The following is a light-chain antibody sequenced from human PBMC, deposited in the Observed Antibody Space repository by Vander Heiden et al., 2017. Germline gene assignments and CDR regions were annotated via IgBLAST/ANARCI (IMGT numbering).Light chain of an antibody. CDR1: QTDSNY. Sequence: EIVLTQSPATLSLSPGERATLSCRAGQTDSNYLAWSQHKPGQAPRLLIYDASSRAAGNPDRCSGSGSGTDFTLTISSLEPGDFAVYYCQQRSEWPPEVTFGGGTKVEIK. J-gene: IGKJ4*01. CDR2: DAS. CDR3: QQRSEWPPEVT. V-gene: IGKV3-11*01.